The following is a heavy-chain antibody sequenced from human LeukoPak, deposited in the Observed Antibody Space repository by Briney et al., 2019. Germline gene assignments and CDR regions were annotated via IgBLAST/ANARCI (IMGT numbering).Heavy chain of an antibody. D-gene: IGHD4-17*01. Sequence: PGGSLRLSCVASGFTFETYWTSWVRQAPGKGLEWVANIKQDGSEKYYVDSVKGRFTISRDNAKNSLYLQMNSLRAEDTAVYYCARPNDHRIDYDYGVPTEIDYYYYMDVWGKGTTVTVSS. CDR1: GFTFETYW. J-gene: IGHJ6*03. V-gene: IGHV3-7*01. CDR2: IKQDGSEK. CDR3: ARPNDHRIDYDYGVPTEIDYYYYMDV.